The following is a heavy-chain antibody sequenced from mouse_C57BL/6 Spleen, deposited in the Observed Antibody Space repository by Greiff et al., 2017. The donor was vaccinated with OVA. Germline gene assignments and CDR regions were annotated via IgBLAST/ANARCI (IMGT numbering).Heavy chain of an antibody. D-gene: IGHD1-1*01. V-gene: IGHV1-63*01. CDR1: GYTFTGYW. J-gene: IGHJ2*01. CDR3: AREGATTGQDY. Sequence: VQLQQSGAELMKPGASVKLSCKATGYTFTGYWIGWAKQRPGHGLEWIGDIYPGGGYTNYNEKFKGKATLTADKSSSTAYMQFSSLTSEDSAIYYCAREGATTGQDYWGQGTTLTVSS. CDR2: IYPGGGYT.